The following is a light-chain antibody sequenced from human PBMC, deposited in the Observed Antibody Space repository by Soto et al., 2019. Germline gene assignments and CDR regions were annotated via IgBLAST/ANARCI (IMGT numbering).Light chain of an antibody. CDR1: SSDFGGYDY. J-gene: IGLJ1*01. V-gene: IGLV2-14*01. CDR3: CSFTSSNTHV. Sequence: QSALTQPASVSGSPGQSITISCAGTSSDFGGYDYVSWYQHHPGKAPKLMIYEVSYRASGVSNRFSGSKSGNTASLTISGLQAEDEADYYCCSFTSSNTHVFGTGTKLTVL. CDR2: EVS.